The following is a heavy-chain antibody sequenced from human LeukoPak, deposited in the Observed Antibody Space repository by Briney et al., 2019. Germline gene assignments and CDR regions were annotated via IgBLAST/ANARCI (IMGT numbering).Heavy chain of an antibody. J-gene: IGHJ4*02. V-gene: IGHV1-2*06. CDR1: GYTFTGYY. Sequence: GASVKVSCKSSGYTFTGYYMHWVRQAPGQGLEWMGRINPNSGGTNFVQKFQGRVTMTRDTSISTAYMELSRLRSDDTAVYYCARDVGDGYLRYFDYWGQGTLVTVSS. CDR3: ARDVGDGYLRYFDY. CDR2: INPNSGGT. D-gene: IGHD5-24*01.